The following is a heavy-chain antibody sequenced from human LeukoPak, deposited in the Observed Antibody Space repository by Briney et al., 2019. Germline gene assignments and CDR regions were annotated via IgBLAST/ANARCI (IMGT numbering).Heavy chain of an antibody. V-gene: IGHV3-23*01. CDR1: GFTFSVYA. J-gene: IGHJ4*02. D-gene: IGHD3-22*01. CDR2: TRRRGEIT. CDR3: AKDRPNYYGSDGLYYRRSGDY. Sequence: GGSLTLSCAASGFTFSVYAMRWVRHATGRGLEWVSSTRRRGEITFYADSVKGRFTISRDNSKSTLYLQVNSLRAEDTAVYYCAKDRPNYYGSDGLYYRRSGDYWGQGTLVTVSS.